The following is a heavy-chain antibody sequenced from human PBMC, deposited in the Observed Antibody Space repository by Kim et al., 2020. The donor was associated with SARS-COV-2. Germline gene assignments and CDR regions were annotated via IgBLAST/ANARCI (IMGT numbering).Heavy chain of an antibody. CDR2: IYYSGST. Sequence: SETLSPTCTVSGGSISSYYWSWIRQPPGKGLEWIGYIYYSGSTNYNPSLKSRVTISVDTSKNQFSLKLSSVTAADTAVYYCARGRLEGAYYGMDVWGQGT. CDR3: ARGRLEGAYYGMDV. D-gene: IGHD1-26*01. CDR1: GGSISSYY. V-gene: IGHV4-59*13. J-gene: IGHJ6*02.